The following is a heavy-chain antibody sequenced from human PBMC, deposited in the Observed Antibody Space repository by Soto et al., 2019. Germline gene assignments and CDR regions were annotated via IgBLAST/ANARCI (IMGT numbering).Heavy chain of an antibody. Sequence: QVHLVQSGAEVKKPGASVNVSCKASGYIFTNYAIHWVRQAPGQRLEWMGRINAGDGNTRYSQNFQDRVTITRDTSASTDYMQLSSLTSEDSTLYFCARGSVSFDSWGQGTLVTVSS. J-gene: IGHJ4*02. D-gene: IGHD3-10*01. V-gene: IGHV1-3*01. CDR2: INAGDGNT. CDR1: GYIFTNYA. CDR3: ARGSVSFDS.